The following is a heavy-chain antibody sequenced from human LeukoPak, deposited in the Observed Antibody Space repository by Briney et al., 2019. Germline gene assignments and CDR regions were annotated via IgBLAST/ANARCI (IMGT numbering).Heavy chain of an antibody. CDR3: ARDNGDRNYYYYYGMDV. Sequence: SETLSLTCTVSGGSISSYYWSWIRQPAGKGLEWIGRIYTSGSTNYNPSLKSRVTISVDTSKNQFSLKLSSVTAADTAVYYCARDNGDRNYYYYYGMDVWGQGTTVTVSS. V-gene: IGHV4-4*07. D-gene: IGHD4-17*01. CDR1: GGSISSYY. CDR2: IYTSGST. J-gene: IGHJ6*02.